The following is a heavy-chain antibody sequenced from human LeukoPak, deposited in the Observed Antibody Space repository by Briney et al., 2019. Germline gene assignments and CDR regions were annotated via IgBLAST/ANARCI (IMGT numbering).Heavy chain of an antibody. Sequence: GGSLRLSCAASGFTFSDNWMSWVRQAPLQGLEWVANIKQDGSASFYADSVKGRFTISRDNAKNSLHLQMSSLRVEDTASYYCARGMSLADWGQGTTVTVSS. CDR1: GFTFSDNW. V-gene: IGHV3-7*01. CDR3: ARGMSLAD. CDR2: IKQDGSAS. J-gene: IGHJ6*02.